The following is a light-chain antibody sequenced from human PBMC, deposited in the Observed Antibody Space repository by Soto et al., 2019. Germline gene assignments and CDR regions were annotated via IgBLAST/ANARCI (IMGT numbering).Light chain of an antibody. CDR1: SSDVGGYNY. CDR2: EVS. J-gene: IGLJ1*01. V-gene: IGLV2-14*01. CDR3: SSYTTTKTTV. Sequence: QSALTQPASVSGSPGQSITISCTGSSSDVGGYNYVSWYQQHPGKAPKLIIFEVSNRPSGSSYRFSGSKSGTTASLTISGLLTGDDADYYCSSYTTTKTTVFGTGTKVTVL.